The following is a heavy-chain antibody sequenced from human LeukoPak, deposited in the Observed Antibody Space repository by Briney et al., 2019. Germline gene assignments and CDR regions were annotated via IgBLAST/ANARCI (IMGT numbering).Heavy chain of an antibody. CDR1: GYTFTGYY. CDR2: INPNSGGT. CDR3: AENYYDSSGYYFDY. J-gene: IGHJ4*02. V-gene: IGHV1-2*02. D-gene: IGHD3-22*01. Sequence: ASVKVSCKASGYTFTGYYMHRVRQAPGQGLEWMGWINPNSGGTNYVQKFQGRVTMTRDTSISTAYMELSRLRSDDTAVYYCAENYYDSSGYYFDYWGQGTLVTVSS.